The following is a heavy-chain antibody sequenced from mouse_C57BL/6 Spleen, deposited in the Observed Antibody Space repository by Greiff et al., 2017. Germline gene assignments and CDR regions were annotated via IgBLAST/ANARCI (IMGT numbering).Heavy chain of an antibody. CDR1: GYAFSSSW. V-gene: IGHV1-82*01. CDR2: IYPGDGDT. Sequence: QVQLQQSGPELVKPGASVKISCKASGYAFSSSWMNWVKQRPGKGLEWIGRIYPGDGDTNYNGKFKGKATLTEDKSSSTAYMQLSSLTSEDSAVYFSAREGDYAFGYWGQVTTLTVSS. J-gene: IGHJ2*01. D-gene: IGHD1-1*02. CDR3: AREGDYAFGY.